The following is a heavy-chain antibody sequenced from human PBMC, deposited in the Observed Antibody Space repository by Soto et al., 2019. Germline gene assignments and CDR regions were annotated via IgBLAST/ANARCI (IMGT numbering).Heavy chain of an antibody. CDR2: IYYSGST. D-gene: IGHD3-9*01. CDR1: GGSISSGDYY. J-gene: IGHJ4*02. V-gene: IGHV4-30-4*01. CDR3: AIAFDILTRYYFDY. Sequence: PSETLSLTCPVSGGSISSGDYYWSWIRQPPGKGLEWIGYIYYSGSTYYNPSLKSRVTISVDTSKNQFSLKLSSVTAADTAVYYCAIAFDILTRYYFDYWGQGTLVTVSS.